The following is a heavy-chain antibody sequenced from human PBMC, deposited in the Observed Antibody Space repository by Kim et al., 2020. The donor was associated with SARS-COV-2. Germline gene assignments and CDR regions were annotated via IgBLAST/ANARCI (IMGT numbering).Heavy chain of an antibody. J-gene: IGHJ6*02. CDR2: INPSGGST. Sequence: ASVKVSCKASGYTFTSYYMHWVRQAPGQGLEWMGIINPSGGSTSYAQKFQGRVTMTRDTSTSTVYMELSSLRSEDTAVYYCARVDTAMVPYYYYYGMDVWGQGTTVTVSS. D-gene: IGHD5-18*01. CDR3: ARVDTAMVPYYYYYGMDV. V-gene: IGHV1-46*01. CDR1: GYTFTSYY.